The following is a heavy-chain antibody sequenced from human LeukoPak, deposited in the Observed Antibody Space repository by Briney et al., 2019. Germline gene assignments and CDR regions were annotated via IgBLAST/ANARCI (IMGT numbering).Heavy chain of an antibody. V-gene: IGHV3-7*01. CDR3: ARAVATMGYYYYYYMDV. CDR2: IKQDGSEK. D-gene: IGHD5-12*01. CDR1: GFTFSYW. J-gene: IGHJ6*03. Sequence: PGGSLRLSCAASGFTFSYWMSWVRQAPGKGLEWVANIKQDGSEKYYVDSVKGRFTISRDNAKNSLYLQMNSLRAEDTAVYYCARAVATMGYYYYYYMDVWGKGTTVTISS.